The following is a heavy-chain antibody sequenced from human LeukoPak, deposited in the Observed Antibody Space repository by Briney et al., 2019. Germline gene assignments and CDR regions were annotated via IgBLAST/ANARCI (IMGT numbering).Heavy chain of an antibody. CDR2: IKGDGSST. Sequence: GGSLRPSCAASGFTFSSFWMHWVRQAPGKGLEWVSSIKGDGSSTNYADSVKGRFTISRDNAKNSLYLQMNSLRGEDTAVYYCAISAYTLGIDYWGQGTLVTVSS. CDR1: GFTFSSFW. V-gene: IGHV3-74*01. D-gene: IGHD1-1*01. CDR3: AISAYTLGIDY. J-gene: IGHJ4*02.